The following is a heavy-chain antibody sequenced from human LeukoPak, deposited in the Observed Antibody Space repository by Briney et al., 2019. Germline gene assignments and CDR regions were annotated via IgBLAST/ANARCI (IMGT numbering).Heavy chain of an antibody. CDR2: IGTVADT. Sequence: PGGSLRLSCAASGFNFNNYDFHWVRQVAGKRLEWVAGIGTVADTFYPDSVMGRFTISRENAKNSFYLQMNSLRAGDTAVYYCARGWWEQGRSWGALDFWGQGILVTVSS. V-gene: IGHV3-13*01. CDR3: ARGWWEQGRSWGALDF. D-gene: IGHD1/OR15-1a*01. CDR1: GFNFNNYD. J-gene: IGHJ4*02.